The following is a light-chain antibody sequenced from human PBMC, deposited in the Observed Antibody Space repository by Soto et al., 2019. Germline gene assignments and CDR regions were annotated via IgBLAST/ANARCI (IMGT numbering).Light chain of an antibody. V-gene: IGKV3-11*01. Sequence: EIVLTQSPATLSLSPGERATLSCRASQSISGYLAWYQQKPGQAPRFLIYDTSNRATGIPARFSGSGSGTDFTLTISSLDPEGFAVYYCQQRNSGPRTFGKGTTVELK. CDR1: QSISGY. J-gene: IGKJ1*01. CDR3: QQRNSGPRT. CDR2: DTS.